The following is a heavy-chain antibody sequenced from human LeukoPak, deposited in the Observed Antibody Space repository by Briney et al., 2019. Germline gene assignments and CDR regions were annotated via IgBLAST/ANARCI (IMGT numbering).Heavy chain of an antibody. Sequence: PSETLSLTCAVSGGSISTAHWWNWVRQSPGKGLEWIGEIYHRGNSNYNPSLKSRVSISVDTSKNQFSLNVTSLTAAGTAVYYCARAFHPPDFAFGRAPYYFDLWGQGTLVTVSS. D-gene: IGHD3-16*01. CDR1: GGSISTAHW. V-gene: IGHV4-4*02. CDR2: IYHRGNS. J-gene: IGHJ4*01. CDR3: ARAFHPPDFAFGRAPYYFDL.